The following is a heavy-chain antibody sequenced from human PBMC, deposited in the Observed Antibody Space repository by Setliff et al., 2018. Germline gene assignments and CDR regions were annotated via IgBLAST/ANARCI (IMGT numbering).Heavy chain of an antibody. CDR2: IIPVFGAT. Sequence: SVKVSCKDSGGSFNTYAISWVRQAPGQGLEWLGGIIPVFGATNYAQKFQGRLTITTDKPTTTAYMELSSLRSDDPAVYYCAPEGGSTITRHYMDVWGKGTTVTVSS. CDR3: APEGGSTITRHYMDV. CDR1: GGSFNTYA. D-gene: IGHD4-4*01. V-gene: IGHV1-69*05. J-gene: IGHJ6*03.